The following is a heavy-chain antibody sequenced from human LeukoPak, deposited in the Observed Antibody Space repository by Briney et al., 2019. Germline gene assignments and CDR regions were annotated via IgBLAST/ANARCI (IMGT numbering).Heavy chain of an antibody. Sequence: PGGSLRLSCVVSGFTVSSKYMTWVRQAPGKGLEWVSVFYSSGTTNYADSVKGRFIISRDNSKNTLYLQMSSLRAEDTAVYYCVNAIRWFDYWGQGTLVTVSS. D-gene: IGHD4-23*01. CDR1: GFTVSSKY. J-gene: IGHJ4*02. CDR2: FYSSGTT. V-gene: IGHV3-66*03. CDR3: VNAIRWFDY.